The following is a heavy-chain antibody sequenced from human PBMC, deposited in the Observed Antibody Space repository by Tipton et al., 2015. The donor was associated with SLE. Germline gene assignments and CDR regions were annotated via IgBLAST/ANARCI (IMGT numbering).Heavy chain of an antibody. J-gene: IGHJ5*02. CDR1: GYIFNNSA. Sequence: QVQLVQSGAEVKKPGASVKVSCKASGYIFNNSAMNWVRQAPGQGLEWVGRIDPYNAETNYAQKFQGRIIMTTDTSTTTVYMELRELRSDDTAVYYCARQQLSVAATGDWLDPWGQGTPVTVSS. V-gene: IGHV1-18*01. D-gene: IGHD6-25*01. CDR3: ARQQLSVAATGDWLDP. CDR2: IDPYNAET.